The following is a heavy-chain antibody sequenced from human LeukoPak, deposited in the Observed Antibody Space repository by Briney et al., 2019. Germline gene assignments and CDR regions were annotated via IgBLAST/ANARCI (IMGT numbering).Heavy chain of an antibody. J-gene: IGHJ4*02. Sequence: PGGSLRLSCAASGFTFSSYAMHWVRQAPGKGLEYVSAISSNGGSTYYADSVKGRFTISRDNSKNTLYLQMSSLRAEDTAVYYCVNFLAVAGEKGLDYWGQGTLVTVSS. CDR2: ISSNGGST. CDR1: GFTFSSYA. V-gene: IGHV3-64D*06. D-gene: IGHD6-19*01. CDR3: VNFLAVAGEKGLDY.